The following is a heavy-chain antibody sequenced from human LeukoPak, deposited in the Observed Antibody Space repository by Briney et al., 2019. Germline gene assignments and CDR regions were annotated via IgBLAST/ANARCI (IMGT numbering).Heavy chain of an antibody. J-gene: IGHJ4*02. D-gene: IGHD7-27*01. V-gene: IGHV1-2*02. Sequence: GDSVKVSCKASGYTFSGFYMYWVRQAPGQGLEWMGWIKPDSGATGYSQKFQGRVTMTRDTSISTLYMELSSLTSDDTAVYYCTRDGNWVRQDFDLRGQGTLVTVSS. CDR3: TRDGNWVRQDFDL. CDR1: GYTFSGFY. CDR2: IKPDSGAT.